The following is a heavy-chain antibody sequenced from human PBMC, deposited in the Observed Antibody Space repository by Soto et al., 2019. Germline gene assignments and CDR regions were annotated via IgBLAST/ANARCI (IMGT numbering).Heavy chain of an antibody. CDR2: INPNSGGT. CDR3: ARAPSIAARLTFDY. Sequence: SVKVSCKASGYTFTGYYMHWVRQAPGQGLEWMGWINPNSGGTNYAQKFQGRVTMTRDTSISTAYMELSRLRSDDTAVYYCARAPSIAARLTFDYWGQGTLVTSPQ. V-gene: IGHV1-2*02. CDR1: GYTFTGYY. J-gene: IGHJ4*02. D-gene: IGHD6-6*01.